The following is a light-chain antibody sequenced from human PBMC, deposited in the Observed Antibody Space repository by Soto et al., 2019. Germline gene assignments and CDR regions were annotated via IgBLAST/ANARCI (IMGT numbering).Light chain of an antibody. V-gene: IGKV1-17*01. CDR2: AAS. CDR1: RDVGSD. CDR3: QQYNTFWT. J-gene: IGKJ1*01. Sequence: QMTQSPSSLSASVGEKILITCRASRDVGSDVSWYQQKPGQAPKLLIYAASNLYTGVPSRFSGSRSGTEFTLTISSLHPEVFASYYCQQYNTFWTFGQGTKVDIK.